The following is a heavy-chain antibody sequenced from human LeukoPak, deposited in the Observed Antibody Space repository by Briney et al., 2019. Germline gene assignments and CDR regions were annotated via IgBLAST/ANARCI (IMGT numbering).Heavy chain of an antibody. CDR2: INHSGST. V-gene: IGHV4-34*01. CDR3: ATSEWELPFDY. J-gene: IGHJ4*02. CDR1: GGSFSGHY. D-gene: IGHD1-26*01. Sequence: SETLSLTCAVYGGSFSGHYWSWIRQPPGKGLEWIGEINHSGSTNYNPSPKSRVTISVDTSKNQFSLKLSSVTAADTAVYYCATSEWELPFDYWGQGTLVTVSS.